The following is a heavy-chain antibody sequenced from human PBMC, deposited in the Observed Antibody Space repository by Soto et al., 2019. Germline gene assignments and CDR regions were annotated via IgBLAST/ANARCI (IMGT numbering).Heavy chain of an antibody. Sequence: PSETLSLTCAVYGGPFSGYFWSWIRQPPGKGLEWIGEIFHGGSTNYSPSLKSRVTISVDTSKNQFSLELSSVTAADTAVYYCARPHYDSNTFYYFFDYWGQGTLVTVSS. V-gene: IGHV4-34*12. D-gene: IGHD3-22*01. J-gene: IGHJ4*02. CDR2: IFHGGST. CDR3: ARPHYDSNTFYYFFDY. CDR1: GGPFSGYF.